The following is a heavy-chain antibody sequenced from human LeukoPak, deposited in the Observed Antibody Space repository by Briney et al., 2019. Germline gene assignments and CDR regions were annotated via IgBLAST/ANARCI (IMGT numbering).Heavy chain of an antibody. CDR1: GFTVSNNY. CDR3: ARAPNNTDYSAGYWYFDL. CDR2: IYSGGNT. V-gene: IGHV3-53*01. Sequence: GGSLRLSCAASGFTVSNNYMSWVRQAPGKGLEGVSVIYSGGNTFYADFVKGRFTISRDNSKNTLYLQMNSLRAEDTAVYYCARAPNNTDYSAGYWYFDLWGRGTLVTVSS. J-gene: IGHJ2*01. D-gene: IGHD3-16*01.